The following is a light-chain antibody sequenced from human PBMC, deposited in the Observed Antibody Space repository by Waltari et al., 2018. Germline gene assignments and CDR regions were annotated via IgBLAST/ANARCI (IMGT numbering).Light chain of an antibody. CDR1: SGHSSNI. V-gene: IGLV4-69*01. CDR3: QTVGHGTWV. J-gene: IGLJ3*02. Sequence: QLVLTQSPSASASLGASVKLTCTLSSGHSSNIIAWHQQQPAKGPRYLMKVNSDGSHSKGDEIPDRFSGSSSGAERYLTISSLQSEDEADYYCQTVGHGTWVFGGGTKLTVL. CDR2: VNSDGSH.